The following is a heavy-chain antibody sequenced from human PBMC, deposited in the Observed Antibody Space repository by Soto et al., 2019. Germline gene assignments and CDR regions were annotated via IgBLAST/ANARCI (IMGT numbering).Heavy chain of an antibody. V-gene: IGHV2-5*01. CDR3: AHRPNWVSNCRRVDFDV. D-gene: IGHD3-10*01. Sequence: SGPTLVNPTQTLTLTCTFSGFAFSTDQVSVGWIRQPPGKALEWLAIIYWNDDKRYSPSLKSRISITNDTSRHQVVLTMTNLDPVDTATDYSAHRPNWVSNCRRVDFDVWGQGTMVTVSS. CDR2: IYWNDDK. J-gene: IGHJ3*01. CDR1: GFAFSTDQVS.